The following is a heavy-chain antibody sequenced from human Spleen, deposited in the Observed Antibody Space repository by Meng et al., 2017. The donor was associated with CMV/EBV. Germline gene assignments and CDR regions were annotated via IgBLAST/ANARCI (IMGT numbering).Heavy chain of an antibody. CDR2: INHSGST. CDR1: GGSFSGYY. Sequence: QVQLRQWGAGLLTPSETLSLTCAVYGGSFSGYYWSWIRQPPGKGLEWIGEINHSGSTNYNPSLKSRVTISVDTSKNQFSLKLSSVTAADTAVYYCARSRDGYNFDYWGQGTLSPSPQ. V-gene: IGHV4-34*01. D-gene: IGHD5-24*01. J-gene: IGHJ4*02. CDR3: ARSRDGYNFDY.